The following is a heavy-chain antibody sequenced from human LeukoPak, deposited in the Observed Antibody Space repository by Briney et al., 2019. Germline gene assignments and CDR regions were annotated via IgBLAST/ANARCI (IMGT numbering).Heavy chain of an antibody. J-gene: IGHJ5*02. D-gene: IGHD3-22*01. CDR2: INPNSGGT. CDR3: ARLSYYDSSGYYWFDP. V-gene: IGHV1-2*02. Sequence: ASVKVSCKASGYTFTGYYMHWVRQAPGQGLEWMGWINPNSGGTNYAQKFQGRVTMTRDTSISTAYVELSRLRSDDTAVYYCARLSYYDSSGYYWFDPWGQGTLVTVSS. CDR1: GYTFTGYY.